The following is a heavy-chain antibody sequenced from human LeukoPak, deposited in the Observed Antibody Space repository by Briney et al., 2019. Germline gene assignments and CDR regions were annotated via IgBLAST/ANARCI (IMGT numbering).Heavy chain of an antibody. Sequence: PSETLSLTCTVSGVSISSGGYYWSWIRQPPGKGLEWIGYIYHSGSTYYNPSLKSRVTISVDRSKNQFSLKLSSVTAADTAVYYCARVALAVAVFDYWGQGTLVTVSS. CDR2: IYHSGST. D-gene: IGHD6-19*01. V-gene: IGHV4-30-2*01. CDR1: GVSISSGGYY. CDR3: ARVALAVAVFDY. J-gene: IGHJ4*02.